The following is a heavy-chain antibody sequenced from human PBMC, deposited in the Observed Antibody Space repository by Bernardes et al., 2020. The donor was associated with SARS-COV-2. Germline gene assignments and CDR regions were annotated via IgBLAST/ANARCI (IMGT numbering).Heavy chain of an antibody. V-gene: IGHV3-30*18. CDR2: IAFDGSLK. CDR3: VKVGYDTNNYYHLDN. D-gene: IGHD3-3*02. Sequence: SLRLSCAASGFPFNNFPMHWVRQAPGKGLEWVTIIAFDGSLKYYADSVRGRFTVSRDNSKNTLSLQMDSLKPEDTAVYYCVKVGYDTNNYYHLDNWGRGTLVTVSS. J-gene: IGHJ4*02. CDR1: GFPFNNFP.